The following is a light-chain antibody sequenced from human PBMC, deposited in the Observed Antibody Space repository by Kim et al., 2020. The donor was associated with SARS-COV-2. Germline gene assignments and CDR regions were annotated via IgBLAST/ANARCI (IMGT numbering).Light chain of an antibody. J-gene: IGLJ1*01. CDR3: NSRDSSGNHLSV. Sequence: SSELTQDPAVSVALGQTVRITCQGDSLRSYYASWYQQKPGQAPVLVIYGKNNRPSGIPDRFSGSSSGNTASFTITGAQAEDAADYYCNSRDSSGNHLSVF. CDR1: SLRSYY. V-gene: IGLV3-19*01. CDR2: GKN.